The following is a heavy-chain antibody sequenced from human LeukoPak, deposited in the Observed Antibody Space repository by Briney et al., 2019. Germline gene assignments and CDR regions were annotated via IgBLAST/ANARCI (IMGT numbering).Heavy chain of an antibody. D-gene: IGHD5-12*01. CDR2: IKQDGSEK. CDR1: GFTFSSYW. CDR3: ARARLKAGRYYFGY. Sequence: PGGSLRLSCAASGFTFSSYWMSWVRQAPGKGLEWVANIKQDGSEKYYVDSVKGRFTISRDNAKNSLYLQMNSLRAEDTAVYYCARARLKAGRYYFGYWGQGTLVTVSS. J-gene: IGHJ4*02. V-gene: IGHV3-7*01.